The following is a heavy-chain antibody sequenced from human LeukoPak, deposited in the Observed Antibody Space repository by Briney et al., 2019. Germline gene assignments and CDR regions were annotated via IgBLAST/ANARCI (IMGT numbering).Heavy chain of an antibody. J-gene: IGHJ4*02. Sequence: PGGSLRLSCAASGFTFRNYGMHWVRQAPGKGLEWVALIWYDGSNKYYADSVKGRFTISRDNSKNMLCLQMNSLRTEDTAVYYCATLRSDSSGWYYFDYWGQGTLVTVSS. CDR2: IWYDGSNK. D-gene: IGHD6-19*01. CDR3: ATLRSDSSGWYYFDY. CDR1: GFTFRNYG. V-gene: IGHV3-30*02.